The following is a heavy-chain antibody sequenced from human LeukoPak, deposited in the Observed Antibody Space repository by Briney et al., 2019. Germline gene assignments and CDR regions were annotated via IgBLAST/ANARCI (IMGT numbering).Heavy chain of an antibody. CDR2: IYHSGST. D-gene: IGHD2/OR15-2a*01. CDR3: ARDRKNRGNYFDS. J-gene: IGHJ4*02. Sequence: SETLSLTCTVSRYSISSGYYWGWIRQPPGKGLEWIGSIYHSGSTYYNPSLKSRVTISVDTSKNQFSLKLSSVTAADTAVYYCARDRKNRGNYFDSWGQGTLVTVSS. V-gene: IGHV4-38-2*02. CDR1: RYSISSGYY.